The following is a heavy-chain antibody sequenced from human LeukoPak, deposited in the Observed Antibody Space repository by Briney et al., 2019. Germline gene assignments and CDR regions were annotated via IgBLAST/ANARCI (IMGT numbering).Heavy chain of an antibody. CDR2: ISSRGGNI. J-gene: IGHJ4*02. D-gene: IGHD6-13*01. CDR1: GFTFRSYE. V-gene: IGHV3-48*03. Sequence: GGSLRLSCAASGFTFRSYEMNWVRQAPGKGLEWVSYISSRGGNIYYADSVKGRFTISRDNAKNSLYLQMNSLRAEDTAVYYCARDPQQLAHFDYWGQGTLVTVSS. CDR3: ARDPQQLAHFDY.